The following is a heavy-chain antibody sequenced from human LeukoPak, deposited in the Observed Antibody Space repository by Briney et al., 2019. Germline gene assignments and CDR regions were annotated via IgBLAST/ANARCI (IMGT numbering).Heavy chain of an antibody. CDR1: GGTFSSYA. CDR2: IIPIFGTA. D-gene: IGHD4-23*01. Sequence: SVKVSCKASGGTFSSYAISWVRQAPGQGLEWMGGIIPIFGTANYAQKFQGRVTITADESTSTAYMELSSLRSEDTAVYYCARDTPNYGGNGTPFSLLDYWGQGTLVTVSS. V-gene: IGHV1-69*13. CDR3: ARDTPNYGGNGTPFSLLDY. J-gene: IGHJ4*02.